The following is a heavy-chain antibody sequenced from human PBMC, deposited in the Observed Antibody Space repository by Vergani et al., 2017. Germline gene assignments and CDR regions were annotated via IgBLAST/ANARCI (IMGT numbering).Heavy chain of an antibody. D-gene: IGHD5-18*01. CDR1: GGSISSSSYY. Sequence: QLQLQESGPGLVKPSETLSLTCTVSGGSISSSSYYWGWIRQPPGKGLEWIGSIYYSGSTYYNPSLKSRVTISVDTSKNQFSLKLSSVTAADTAVYYCARTCTGYSYGYPNTFVSYWGQGTLVTVSS. J-gene: IGHJ4*02. CDR2: IYYSGST. CDR3: ARTCTGYSYGYPNTFVSY. V-gene: IGHV4-39*01.